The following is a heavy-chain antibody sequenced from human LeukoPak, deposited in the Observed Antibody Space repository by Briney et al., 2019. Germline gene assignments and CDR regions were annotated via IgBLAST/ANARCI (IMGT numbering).Heavy chain of an antibody. D-gene: IGHD3-10*02. CDR2: ISGSGGST. CDR3: AKVPFLTTLWSFDY. CDR1: GFTFSSYA. V-gene: IGHV3-23*01. J-gene: IGHJ4*02. Sequence: PGGSLRLSCAACGFTFSSYAMSWVRQAPGKGLEWVSAISGSGGSTYYADSVKGRFTISRDNSKNTLYLQMNSLRAEDTAVYYCAKVPFLTTLWSFDYWGQGTLVTVSS.